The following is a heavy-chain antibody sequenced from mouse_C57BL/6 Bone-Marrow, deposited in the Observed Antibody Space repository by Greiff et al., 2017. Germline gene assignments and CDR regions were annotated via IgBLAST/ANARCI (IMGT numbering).Heavy chain of an antibody. CDR1: GYSITSGYY. CDR2: ISYDGSN. V-gene: IGHV3-6*01. Sequence: EVKLQESGPGLVKPSQSLSLTCSVTGYSITSGYYWNWIRQFPGNKLEWMGYISYDGSNNYNPSLKNRISITRDTSKTQFFLKLNSVTTEDTATYYCAREGIYYDYDWFAYWGQGTLVTVSA. CDR3: AREGIYYDYDWFAY. D-gene: IGHD2-4*01. J-gene: IGHJ3*01.